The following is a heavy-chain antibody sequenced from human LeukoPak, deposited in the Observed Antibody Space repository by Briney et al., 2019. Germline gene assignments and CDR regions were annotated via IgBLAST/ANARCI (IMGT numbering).Heavy chain of an antibody. J-gene: IGHJ5*02. CDR1: GYTFTGYY. CDR3: ARAYCSGGSCYSGSGP. D-gene: IGHD2-15*01. CDR2: INPNSGGS. Sequence: ASVKVSCKASGYTFTGYYMHWVRQAPGQGLECMGWINPNSGGSNYAQKFQGRVTMTRDTSISTACMELSRLRSDDTAVYYCARAYCSGGSCYSGSGPWGQGTLVTVCS. V-gene: IGHV1-2*02.